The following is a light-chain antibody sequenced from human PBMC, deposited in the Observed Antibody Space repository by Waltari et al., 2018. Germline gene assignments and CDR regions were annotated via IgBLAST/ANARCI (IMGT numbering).Light chain of an antibody. CDR3: QSYDNNLSGWV. J-gene: IGLJ3*02. CDR1: GSNIGANYG. V-gene: IGLV1-40*01. CDR2: NNN. Sequence: QSVLTQSPSVSGAPGQRVPLSCTGSGSNIGANYGVHWYQQLPGSAPKVLIYNNNNRPSGVPDRFSGSKSGTSASLAITGLQAGDEAAYYCQSYDNNLSGWVFGGGTKLTVL.